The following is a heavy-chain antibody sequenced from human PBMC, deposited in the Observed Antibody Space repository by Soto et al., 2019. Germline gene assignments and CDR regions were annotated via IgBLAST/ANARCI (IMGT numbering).Heavy chain of an antibody. D-gene: IGHD6-6*01. CDR2: ISAYNGNT. V-gene: IGHV1-18*01. J-gene: IGHJ6*02. Sequence: QVQLVQSGAEVKKPGSSVKVSCKASGGTFSSYAISWVRQAPGQGLEWMGGISAYNGNTNYAQKLQGRVTMTTDTSTSTAYMELRSLRSDDTAVYYCARPFLAARLGTYYYYGMDVWGQGTTVTVSS. CDR3: ARPFLAARLGTYYYYGMDV. CDR1: GGTFSSYA.